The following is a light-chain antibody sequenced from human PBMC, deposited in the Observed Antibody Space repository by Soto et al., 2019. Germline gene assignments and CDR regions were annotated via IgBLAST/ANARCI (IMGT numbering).Light chain of an antibody. CDR3: QQYGRSPLLT. V-gene: IGKV3-20*01. CDR2: GAS. J-gene: IGKJ4*01. Sequence: EIVLTQSPGTLSWAPGERATLSCRASQSVSSSYLAWYQQKPGQAPRLLIYGASRRATGIPDRLSGSGSGTDFTLTISRLQPDDFAVYYCQQYGRSPLLTFGGGPKVEIK. CDR1: QSVSSSY.